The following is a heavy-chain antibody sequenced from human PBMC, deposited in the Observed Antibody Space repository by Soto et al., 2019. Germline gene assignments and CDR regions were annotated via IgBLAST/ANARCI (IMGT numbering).Heavy chain of an antibody. D-gene: IGHD3-22*01. J-gene: IGHJ6*02. V-gene: IGHV3-48*02. CDR1: GFTFSSYS. CDR2: ISSSSSTI. Sequence: PGGSLRLSCAASGFTFSSYSMNWVRQAPGKGLEWVSYISSSSSTIYYADSVKGRFTISRDNAKNSLYLQMNSLRDEDTAVYYCARDCPLKSMSVRVVNYYYYGMDVWGQGTTVTVSS. CDR3: ARDCPLKSMSVRVVNYYYYGMDV.